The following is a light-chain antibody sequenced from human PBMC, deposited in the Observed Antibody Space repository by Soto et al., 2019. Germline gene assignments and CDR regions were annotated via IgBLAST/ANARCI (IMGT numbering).Light chain of an antibody. Sequence: QSALTQPASVSGSPGQSITISCAGTSSDVGGYKYVSWYQQHPGRAPKLLIYEVSNRPSGVSNRFYGSKSGNEASLTISGRQAADEADYYCNSYTSTYTGVFGTGTKVTVL. CDR3: NSYTSTYTGV. J-gene: IGLJ1*01. CDR2: EVS. CDR1: SSDVGGYKY. V-gene: IGLV2-14*01.